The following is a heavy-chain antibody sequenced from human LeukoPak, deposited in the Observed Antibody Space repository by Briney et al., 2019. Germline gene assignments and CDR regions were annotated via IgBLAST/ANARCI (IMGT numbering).Heavy chain of an antibody. CDR1: RFTFSSYA. J-gene: IGHJ4*02. Sequence: PGGSLRLSCAASRFTFSSYAMSWVRQAPGKVLEWVSAISGGGGATYYADSVKGRFTISRDNSRNTLYLQLNSLRAEDTAVYYCARDRFFEYWGQGTLVTVSS. CDR2: ISGGGGAT. V-gene: IGHV3-23*01. CDR3: ARDRFFEY.